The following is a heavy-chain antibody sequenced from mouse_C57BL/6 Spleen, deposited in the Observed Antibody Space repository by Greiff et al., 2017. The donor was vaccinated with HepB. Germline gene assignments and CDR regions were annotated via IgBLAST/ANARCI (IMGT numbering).Heavy chain of an antibody. D-gene: IGHD2-4*01. V-gene: IGHV1-22*01. CDR3: VRGGYDYDGDYAMDY. CDR2: INPNNGGT. J-gene: IGHJ4*01. Sequence: VQLQQSGPELVKPGASVKMSCKASGYTFTDYNMHWVKQSHGKSLEWIGYINPNNGGTSYNQKFKGKATLTVNKSSSTAYMERSSLTSEESAVYYCVRGGYDYDGDYAMDYWGQGTSVTVSS. CDR1: GYTFTDYN.